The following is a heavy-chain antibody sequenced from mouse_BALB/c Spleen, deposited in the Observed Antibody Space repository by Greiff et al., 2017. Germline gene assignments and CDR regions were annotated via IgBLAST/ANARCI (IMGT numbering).Heavy chain of an antibody. Sequence: EVQRVESGGGLVKPGGSLKLSCAASGFTFSSYAMSWVRQSPEKRLEWVAEISSGGSYTYYPDTVTGRFTISRDNAKNTLYLEMSSLRSEDTAMYYCARAQGGFYYFDYWGQGTTLTVSS. V-gene: IGHV5-9-4*01. CDR3: ARAQGGFYYFDY. CDR2: ISSGGSYT. J-gene: IGHJ2*01. CDR1: GFTFSSYA.